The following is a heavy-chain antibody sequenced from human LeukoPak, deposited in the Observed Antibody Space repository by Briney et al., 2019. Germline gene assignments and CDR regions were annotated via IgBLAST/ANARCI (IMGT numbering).Heavy chain of an antibody. J-gene: IGHJ5*02. CDR3: ATGIVGGTTVGP. Sequence: ASVKVSCKASAYTFTNYDINWVRQATGQGLEWTGWMKPNSGNTGYAQKFQGRGTMTRNTSITTAYMELSSLTSEDTAVYYCATGIVGGTTVGPWGQGTLVTVSS. V-gene: IGHV1-8*01. CDR1: AYTFTNYD. CDR2: MKPNSGNT. D-gene: IGHD1-7*01.